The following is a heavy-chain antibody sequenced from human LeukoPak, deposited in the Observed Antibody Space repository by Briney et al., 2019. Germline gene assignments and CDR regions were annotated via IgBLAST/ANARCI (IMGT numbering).Heavy chain of an antibody. CDR1: GGSISSGGYY. CDR2: IYYSGST. D-gene: IGHD2-21*02. J-gene: IGHJ6*02. CDR3: ARDGGLTATENYYYYYGMDV. V-gene: IGHV4-31*03. Sequence: SETLSLTCTVSGGSISSGGYYWSWIRQHPGKGLEWIGYIYYSGSTYYNPSLKSRVTISVDTSKNQFSLKLSSVTAADTAVYYCARDGGLTATENYYYYYGMDVWGQGTTVTVSS.